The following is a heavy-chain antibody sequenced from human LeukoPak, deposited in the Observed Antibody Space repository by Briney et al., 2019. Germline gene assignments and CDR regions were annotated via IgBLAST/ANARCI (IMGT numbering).Heavy chain of an antibody. V-gene: IGHV4-61*01. CDR2: IYYSGST. D-gene: IGHD1-14*01. CDR1: GGSVSSGSYY. Sequence: SETLSLTCTVSGGSVSSGSYYWSWIRQPPGKGLEWVGYIYYSGSTNYNPSLKSRVTISVDTSKNQFSLKLSSVTAADTAVYYCASGYKSQYFDYWGQGTLVTVSS. J-gene: IGHJ4*02. CDR3: ASGYKSQYFDY.